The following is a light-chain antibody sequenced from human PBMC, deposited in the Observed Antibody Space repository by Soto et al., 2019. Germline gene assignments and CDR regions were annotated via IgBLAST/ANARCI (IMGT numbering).Light chain of an antibody. CDR2: EVS. J-gene: IGLJ1*01. Sequence: QSALTQPRSVSGSPGPSVTISCTGTSSDVGGYNYVSWYQHHPGKAPKLMIYEVSKRPSCVPDRFSGSKSGNTASLTISGLQAEDEDDYYCCSYAGSYVFGTGTKLTVL. CDR3: CSYAGSYV. CDR1: SSDVGGYNY. V-gene: IGLV2-11*01.